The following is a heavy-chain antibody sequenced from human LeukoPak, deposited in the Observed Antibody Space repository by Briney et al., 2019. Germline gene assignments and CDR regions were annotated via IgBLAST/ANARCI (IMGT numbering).Heavy chain of an antibody. V-gene: IGHV3-21*01. CDR3: ARDKWLRSTYDYYMDV. D-gene: IGHD5-12*01. CDR1: GFTFSIYS. CDR2: ISSSSSYI. Sequence: PGGSLRLSCATSGFTFSIYSMNWVRQAPGKGLEWVSSISSSSSYIYYADSVKGRFTISRDNAKNSLYLQMNSLRAEDTAVYYCARDKWLRSTYDYYMDVWGKGTTVTISS. J-gene: IGHJ6*03.